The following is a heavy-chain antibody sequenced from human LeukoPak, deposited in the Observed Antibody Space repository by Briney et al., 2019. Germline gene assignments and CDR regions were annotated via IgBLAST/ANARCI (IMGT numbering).Heavy chain of an antibody. J-gene: IGHJ4*02. Sequence: SETLSLTCTVYGGSFIGHYWTWIRQPPGKGLEWIGEINHSGSTNYKWSLKSRVTISVDTSKNRFSLKLSSVTAADTAVYYCARPPLGWARHYFDYWGQGTLVTVSS. CDR3: ARPPLGWARHYFDY. D-gene: IGHD1-26*01. CDR2: INHSGST. CDR1: GGSFIGHY. V-gene: IGHV4-34*01.